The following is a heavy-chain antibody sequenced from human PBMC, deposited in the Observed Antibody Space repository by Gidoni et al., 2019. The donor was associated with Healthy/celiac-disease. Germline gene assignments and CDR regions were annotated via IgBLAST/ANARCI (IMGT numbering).Heavy chain of an antibody. D-gene: IGHD2-15*01. CDR3: ARETYCSGGSCYEASGYGMDV. J-gene: IGHJ6*02. CDR1: GGSISSSNW. Sequence: QVQLQESGPGLVKPSGTLSLTCAVSGGSISSSNWWSWVRQPPGKGLEWIGEIYHSGSTNYNPSLKSRVTISVDKSKNQFSLKLSSVTAADTAVYYCARETYCSGGSCYEASGYGMDVWGQGTTVTVSS. CDR2: IYHSGST. V-gene: IGHV4-4*02.